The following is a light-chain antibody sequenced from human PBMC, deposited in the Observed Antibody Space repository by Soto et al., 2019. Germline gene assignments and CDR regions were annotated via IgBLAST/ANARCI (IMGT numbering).Light chain of an antibody. J-gene: IGKJ4*01. Sequence: DIVMTQSPDSLAVSLGERATINCKSSQSVLYSSNNKNYLAWYQQKPGQPPELLIYWASTRESGVPDRFSGSESGTDFTLTISSLHAEDVAVYYCQQYYGTPLTFGGGTKVEIK. CDR1: QSVLYSSNNKNY. V-gene: IGKV4-1*01. CDR2: WAS. CDR3: QQYYGTPLT.